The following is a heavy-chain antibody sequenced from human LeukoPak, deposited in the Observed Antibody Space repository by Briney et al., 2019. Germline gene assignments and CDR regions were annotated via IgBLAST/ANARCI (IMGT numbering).Heavy chain of an antibody. CDR3: AREPTSGQEPTSGRPLDY. V-gene: IGHV4-4*07. Sequence: KASETLSLTCTVSGCSVSGNYWSWIRQPAGKGLGWMGRIYSSGSNNYNPSLKSRVTMSLATSKNHFSLNLSYVTAADTAVYYCAREPTSGQEPTSGRPLDYWGQGTLVTVSS. CDR2: IYSSGSN. CDR1: GCSVSGNY. J-gene: IGHJ4*02. D-gene: IGHD5-12*01.